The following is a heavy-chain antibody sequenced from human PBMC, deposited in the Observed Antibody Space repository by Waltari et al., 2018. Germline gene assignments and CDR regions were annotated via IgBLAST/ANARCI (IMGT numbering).Heavy chain of an antibody. D-gene: IGHD1-26*01. CDR1: GFHFSSYA. Sequence: EVQLLESGGGLVQPGGSLRRSCAASGFHFSSYAMSWVRHAPGKGLEWVSAISGSGGSTYYADSVKGRFTISRDNSKNTLYLQMNSLRAEDTAVYYCAKDRGEVKWDYFDYWGQGTLVTVSS. J-gene: IGHJ4*02. CDR2: ISGSGGST. CDR3: AKDRGEVKWDYFDY. V-gene: IGHV3-23*01.